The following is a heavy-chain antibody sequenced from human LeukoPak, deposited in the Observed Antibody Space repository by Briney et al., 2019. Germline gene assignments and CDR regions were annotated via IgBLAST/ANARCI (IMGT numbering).Heavy chain of an antibody. J-gene: IGHJ4*02. V-gene: IGHV1-2*02. CDR3: AREGGYCSSTSCYVY. D-gene: IGHD2-2*01. CDR1: GYTFTGYY. Sequence: GASVKVSCKASGYTFTGYYMHWVRQAAGQGLEWMGWINPNSGGTNYAQKFQGRVTMTRDTSISTAYMELSRLRSDDTAVYYCAREGGYCSSTSCYVYWGQGTLVTVSS. CDR2: INPNSGGT.